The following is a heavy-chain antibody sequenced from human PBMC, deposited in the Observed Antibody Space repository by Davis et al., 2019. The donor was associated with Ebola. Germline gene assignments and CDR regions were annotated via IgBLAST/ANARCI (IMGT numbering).Heavy chain of an antibody. CDR2: ISAYNGNT. Sequence: ASAKVSCKASGYTFTSYGISWVRQAPGQGLEWMGWISAYNGNTNYAQKLQGRVTMTTDTSTSTAYMELRSLRSDDTAVYYCARASRYSGSYHTGTRLDYWGQGTLVTVSS. CDR1: GYTFTSYG. D-gene: IGHD1-26*01. CDR3: ARASRYSGSYHTGTRLDY. V-gene: IGHV1-18*01. J-gene: IGHJ4*02.